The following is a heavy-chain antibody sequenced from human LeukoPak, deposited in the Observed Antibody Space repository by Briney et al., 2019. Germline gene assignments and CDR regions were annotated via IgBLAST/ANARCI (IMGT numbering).Heavy chain of an antibody. Sequence: PGGSLRLSCAASGFTFSSYAMSWVRQAPGKGLEWVSAISGSGGGTYYADSVKGRFTISRDNSKNTLYLQMNSLKTEDTAVYYCTRHRDYYDSSGYYSHWGQGTLVTVSS. CDR3: TRHRDYYDSSGYYSH. J-gene: IGHJ4*02. CDR2: ISGSGGGT. CDR1: GFTFSSYA. V-gene: IGHV3-23*01. D-gene: IGHD3-22*01.